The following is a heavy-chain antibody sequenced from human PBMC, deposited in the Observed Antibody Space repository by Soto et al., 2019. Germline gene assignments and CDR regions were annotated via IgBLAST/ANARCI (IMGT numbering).Heavy chain of an antibody. CDR1: GYSFTSYS. CDR3: ARDLTIVPATHPRLENYGMDV. J-gene: IGHJ6*02. D-gene: IGHD2-2*01. CDR2: ISPYNGHT. V-gene: IGHV1-18*01. Sequence: QVQLVQSAGEVKKHGASVKVSCKASGYSFTSYSISWVRRAPGQGLEWMGWISPYNGHTQFVERFQGRVTMTTDTSTKTAYMELRNLRSDDTAHYYCARDLTIVPATHPRLENYGMDVWGQGTTVIVSS.